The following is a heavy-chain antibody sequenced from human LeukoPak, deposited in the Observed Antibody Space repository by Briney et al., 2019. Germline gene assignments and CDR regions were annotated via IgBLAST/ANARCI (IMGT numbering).Heavy chain of an antibody. Sequence: GGSLRLSCAASGFTFSSYGMHWVRQAPGKGLEWVAVISYDGSNKYYADSVKGRFTISRDNSKNTLYLQMNSLRAEDTAVYYCAKVHGSSSSFDYWGQGTLVTVSS. CDR1: GFTFSSYG. CDR2: ISYDGSNK. V-gene: IGHV3-30*18. J-gene: IGHJ4*02. CDR3: AKVHGSSSSFDY. D-gene: IGHD6-13*01.